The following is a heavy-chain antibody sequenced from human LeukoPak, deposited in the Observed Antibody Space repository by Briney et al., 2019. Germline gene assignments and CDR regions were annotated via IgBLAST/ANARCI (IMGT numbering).Heavy chain of an antibody. D-gene: IGHD2-2*02. Sequence: PSQTLSLTCTVSGGSISSGGYYWSWIRQHPGKGLEWIGYIYYSGSTYYNPSLKSRVTISVDTSKNQFSLKLSSVTAADTAVYYCASGIVVVPAAIGYYFGYWGQGTLVTASS. J-gene: IGHJ4*02. CDR3: ASGIVVVPAAIGYYFGY. CDR1: GGSISSGGYY. CDR2: IYYSGST. V-gene: IGHV4-31*03.